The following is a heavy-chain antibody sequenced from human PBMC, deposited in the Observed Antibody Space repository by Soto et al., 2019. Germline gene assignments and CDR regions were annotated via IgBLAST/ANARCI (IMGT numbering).Heavy chain of an antibody. Sequence: GASVKVSCKASGYTFTDYYMHWVRQAPGQGLEWMGRINPNSGDTTFAPKFQGRVTMTRDTSITTAYMELSRLRSDATAVYYCARDWYYYDSSGYSRRVWYYYYEMEVWGQGTTVTVCS. CDR2: INPNSGDT. J-gene: IGHJ6*02. D-gene: IGHD3-22*01. CDR3: ARDWYYYDSSGYSRRVWYYYYEMEV. CDR1: GYTFTDYY. V-gene: IGHV1-2*06.